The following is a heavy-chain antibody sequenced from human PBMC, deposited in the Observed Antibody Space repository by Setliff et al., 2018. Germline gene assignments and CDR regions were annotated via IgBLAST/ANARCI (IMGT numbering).Heavy chain of an antibody. V-gene: IGHV3-30*04. CDR2: ISSDGSHK. CDR1: GFTFSSYT. D-gene: IGHD6-13*01. CDR3: TTAPLAAASTC. Sequence: GSLRLSCAASGFTFSSYTMHWVRQAPGKGLEWVALISSDGSHKYYTDSVKGRFTISRDNSKNTLFLQMTSLRPEDTAVYYCTTAPLAAASTCWGQGTLVTVSS. J-gene: IGHJ4*02.